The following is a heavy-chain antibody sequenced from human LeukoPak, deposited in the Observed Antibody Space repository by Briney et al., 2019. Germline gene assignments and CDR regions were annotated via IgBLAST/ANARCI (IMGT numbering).Heavy chain of an antibody. D-gene: IGHD3-16*01. Sequence: SETLSLTCTVSGGSISSYYWSWIRQPPGKGLEWIGYIYYSGSTNYNPSLKSRVTISVDTSKNQFSLKLSSVTAADTGVYYCARTNYDYVWGSTYPDAFDIWGQGTMVTVSS. V-gene: IGHV4-59*01. J-gene: IGHJ3*02. CDR1: GGSISSYY. CDR2: IYYSGST. CDR3: ARTNYDYVWGSTYPDAFDI.